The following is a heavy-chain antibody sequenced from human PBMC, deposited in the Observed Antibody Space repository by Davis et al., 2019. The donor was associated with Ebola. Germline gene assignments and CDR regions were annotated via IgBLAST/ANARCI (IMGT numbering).Heavy chain of an antibody. V-gene: IGHV3-74*01. CDR1: VITFSSYA. D-gene: IGHD2-15*01. CDR2: ISSDGSTT. Sequence: GESLKISCTDSVITFSSYAMPWVRQAPGKGLVWVSRISSDGSTTSYADSVKGRFTISKDNAKNSLFLQMNSLRAEDTAVYYCAAADIVVVVDGTSYPHAFDTWGQGTLVTVSS. CDR3: AAADIVVVVDGTSYPHAFDT. J-gene: IGHJ3*02.